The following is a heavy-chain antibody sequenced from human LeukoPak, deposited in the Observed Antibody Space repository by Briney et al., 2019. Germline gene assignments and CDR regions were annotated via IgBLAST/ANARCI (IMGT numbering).Heavy chain of an antibody. CDR3: ARGGAAEWRPSMRYYMDV. CDR1: GFTFGSYN. Sequence: GGSLRLSCAASGFTFGSYNMNWVRRVPGNGLERVASMSSGSSYIYHADSVKGRFTISRDNAKNSLALQMNSLRDEDTAVYFCARGGAAEWRPSMRYYMDVWGKGTTVTVSS. D-gene: IGHD3-3*01. CDR2: MSSGSSYI. V-gene: IGHV3-21*01. J-gene: IGHJ6*03.